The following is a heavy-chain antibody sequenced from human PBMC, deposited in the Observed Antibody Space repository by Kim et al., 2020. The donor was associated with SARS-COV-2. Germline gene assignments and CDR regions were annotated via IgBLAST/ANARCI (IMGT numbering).Heavy chain of an antibody. CDR1: GGSISSGGYS. Sequence: SETLSLTCAVSGGSISSGGYSWSWIRQPPGKGLEWIGYIYHSGSTYYNPSLKSRVTISVDRSKNQFSLKLSSVTAADTAVYYCARHYYYYGMDVWGQGTTVTVSS. CDR2: IYHSGST. V-gene: IGHV4-30-2*01. J-gene: IGHJ6*02. CDR3: ARHYYYYGMDV.